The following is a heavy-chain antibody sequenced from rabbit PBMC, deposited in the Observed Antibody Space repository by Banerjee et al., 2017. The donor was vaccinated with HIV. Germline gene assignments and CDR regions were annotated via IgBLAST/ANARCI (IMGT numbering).Heavy chain of an antibody. Sequence: QEQLEESGGDLVKPEGSLTLTCTGSGFDFSSYGVSWVRQAPGKGLEWIGYIDPVFGSTYYATWVNGRFTISKTSSTTVTLQMTSLTAADTATYFCASYAGSGGYGPFNLWGPGTLVTVS. CDR3: ASYAGSGGYGPFNL. J-gene: IGHJ4*01. CDR1: GFDFSSYG. V-gene: IGHV1S45*01. D-gene: IGHD4-2*01. CDR2: IDPVFGST.